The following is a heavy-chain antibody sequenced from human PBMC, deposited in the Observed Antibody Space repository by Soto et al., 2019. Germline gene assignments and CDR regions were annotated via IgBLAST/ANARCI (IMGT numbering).Heavy chain of an antibody. V-gene: IGHV4-4*02. Sequence: LRRPLSLTCAVSGDSISSSVWWTWVRQPPGKGLEWIGEVFHTGNTNYNPSLKSRVTMSVDKSTNEFSLKVTSVTAADTAIYYCARKAWVRFDYWGQGALVTVSS. CDR3: ARKAWVRFDY. CDR2: VFHTGNT. D-gene: IGHD7-27*01. CDR1: GDSISSSVW. J-gene: IGHJ4*02.